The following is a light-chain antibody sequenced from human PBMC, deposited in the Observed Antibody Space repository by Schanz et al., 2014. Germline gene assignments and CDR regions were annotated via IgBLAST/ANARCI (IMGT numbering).Light chain of an antibody. CDR2: EGT. CDR1: SSDVGSYNL. CDR3: SSYAGSNNWV. J-gene: IGLJ3*02. V-gene: IGLV2-14*02. Sequence: QSALTQPASVSGSPGQSITVSCTGTSSDVGSYNLVSWYQQHPGKAPKLMIYEGTKRPSGVSDRFSGSKSGNTASLTISGLLAEDEADYYCSSYAGSNNWVFGGGTKLTVL.